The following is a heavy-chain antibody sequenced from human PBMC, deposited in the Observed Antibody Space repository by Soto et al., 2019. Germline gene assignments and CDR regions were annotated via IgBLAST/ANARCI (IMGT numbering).Heavy chain of an antibody. V-gene: IGHV3-15*07. J-gene: IGHJ6*02. CDR1: GFTFSNAW. CDR2: IESKTDGGTT. CDR3: TTEPYYYYYGMDV. Sequence: EVQLVESGGGLVKPGGSLRLSCAASGFTFSNAWMNWVRQAPGKGLEWVGRIESKTDGGTTDYAAPVKGRFTISRDDSKNTLYLQMNSLKTEDTAVYYCTTEPYYYYYGMDVWGQGTTVTVSS.